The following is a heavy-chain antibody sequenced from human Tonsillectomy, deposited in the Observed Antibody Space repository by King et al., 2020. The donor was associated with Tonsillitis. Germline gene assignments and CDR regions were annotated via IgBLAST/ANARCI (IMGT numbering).Heavy chain of an antibody. Sequence: VQLVESGGGLVQPGGSLRLSCAASGFTFSSYAMSWVRQAPGKGLEWVSGISGSGESTYYADSVKGRFTISRDNSKNTLYLQMNSLRAEDTAVYYCAPDQGYSDSSGYYSFPWVYWGQGTLVTVSS. CDR2: ISGSGEST. J-gene: IGHJ4*02. CDR3: APDQGYSDSSGYYSFPWVY. D-gene: IGHD3-22*01. V-gene: IGHV3-23*04. CDR1: GFTFSSYA.